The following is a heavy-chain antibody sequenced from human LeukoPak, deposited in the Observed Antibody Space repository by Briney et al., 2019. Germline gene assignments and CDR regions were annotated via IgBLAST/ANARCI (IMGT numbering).Heavy chain of an antibody. Sequence: PSETLSLTCTVSGYSISSGYYWGWIRQPPGKGLEWIGSFYDSGNTYYNPSLKSRVTISVDTSKNQFSLKVRSVTAADTAVYYCARTSTSYYYYYYYMDVWGKGTTVTVSS. CDR1: GYSISSGYY. V-gene: IGHV4-38-2*02. CDR2: FYDSGNT. CDR3: ARTSTSYYYYYYYMDV. J-gene: IGHJ6*03.